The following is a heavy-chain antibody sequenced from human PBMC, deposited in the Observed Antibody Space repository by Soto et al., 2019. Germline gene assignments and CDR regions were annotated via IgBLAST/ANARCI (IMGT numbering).Heavy chain of an antibody. D-gene: IGHD2-15*01. CDR3: AHKGGRGAAMDV. J-gene: IGHJ6*01. V-gene: IGHV2-5*02. Sequence: QITLKESGPTLVKPTQTLTLTCTFSGFSISTSGVGVAWIRQPPGMALEWLALIYWDGDERYSPFLQNRVTITTDTSKHQVVLTMTNTDPVDTATYYCAHKGGRGAAMDVWEQGTTVTVSS. CDR1: GFSISTSGVG. CDR2: IYWDGDE.